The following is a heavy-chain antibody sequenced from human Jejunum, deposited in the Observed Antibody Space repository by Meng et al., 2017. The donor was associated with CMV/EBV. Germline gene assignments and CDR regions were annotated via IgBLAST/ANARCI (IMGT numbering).Heavy chain of an antibody. CDR1: GFTFSDYA. CDR3: AKDTRVGAWGAFDS. V-gene: IGHV3-23*03. Sequence: SGFTFSDYAMSWVRQAPGKGLEWVSLIYYAGGTTYYSDSVKGRFTISRDDSENTLYLQMNSLRAEDTAIYYCAKDTRVGAWGAFDSWGQGTLVTVSS. D-gene: IGHD1-26*01. CDR2: IYYAGGTT. J-gene: IGHJ4*02.